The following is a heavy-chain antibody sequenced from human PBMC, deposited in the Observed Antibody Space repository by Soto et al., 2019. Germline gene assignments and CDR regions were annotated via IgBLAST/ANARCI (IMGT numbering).Heavy chain of an antibody. V-gene: IGHV3-13*01. J-gene: IGHJ6*02. D-gene: IGHD3-10*01. Sequence: DVQLVESGGGSVRPGGSLRLSCAAFGFTYTSYDMHWVRQVAGGGLEWVSSMGGAGAKEYAASVRGRFIISRDNAKNSLYLQMDSLRVGDTAVYYCTRAAFGDGMDLWGQGTPVTVSS. CDR1: GFTYTSYD. CDR2: MGGAGAK. CDR3: TRAAFGDGMDL.